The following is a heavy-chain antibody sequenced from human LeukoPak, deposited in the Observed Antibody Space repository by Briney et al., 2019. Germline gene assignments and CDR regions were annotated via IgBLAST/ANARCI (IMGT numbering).Heavy chain of an antibody. V-gene: IGHV3-30*04. CDR2: ISYDASNK. CDR3: ARSPTTMVAATMLDY. Sequence: TGGSLRLSCAASGFTFSSYAMHWVRQAPGKGLEWVAVISYDASNKYYADSVKGRFTISRDNSKSTLYLQMNSLRAEDTAVYYCARSPTTMVAATMLDYWGQGTLVTVSS. J-gene: IGHJ4*02. CDR1: GFTFSSYA. D-gene: IGHD2-15*01.